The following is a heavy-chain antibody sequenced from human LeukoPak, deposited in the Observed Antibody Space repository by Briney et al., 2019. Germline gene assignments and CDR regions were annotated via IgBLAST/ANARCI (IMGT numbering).Heavy chain of an antibody. Sequence: PSETLSLTCTVSGGSISSSSYYWGWIRRPPGKGLEWIGSIYYSGSTYYNPSLKSRVTISVDTSKNQFSLKLSSVTAADTAVYYCARHSTGIGYSYGLIDYWGQGTLVTVSS. CDR2: IYYSGST. J-gene: IGHJ4*02. CDR3: ARHSTGIGYSYGLIDY. D-gene: IGHD5-18*01. V-gene: IGHV4-39*01. CDR1: GGSISSSSYY.